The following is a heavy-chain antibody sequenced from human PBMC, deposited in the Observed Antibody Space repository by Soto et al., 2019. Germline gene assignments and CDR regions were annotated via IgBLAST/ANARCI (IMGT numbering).Heavy chain of an antibody. CDR1: GFNFNAYV. V-gene: IGHV3-23*01. Sequence: EVQLLESGGGLVQPGGSLRLSCAASGFNFNAYVMNWVRQAPGEGLEWVSIISFTGDSRYYADSVKDRFTISRDNSQNTLYLQMNSLRAEDTAVYYCAKKSCSSPGCPYGMDVWGQGTTVTVS. CDR3: AKKSCSSPGCPYGMDV. D-gene: IGHD2-2*01. J-gene: IGHJ6*02. CDR2: ISFTGDSR.